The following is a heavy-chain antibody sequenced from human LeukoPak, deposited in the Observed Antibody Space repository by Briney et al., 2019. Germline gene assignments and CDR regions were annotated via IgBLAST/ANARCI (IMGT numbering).Heavy chain of an antibody. CDR2: IYSGGST. D-gene: IGHD3-16*01. CDR3: ARENTRGGPSSNFDY. J-gene: IGHJ4*02. V-gene: IGHV3-66*01. CDR1: GFTVSSNY. Sequence: PGGSLRLSCAASGFTVSSNYMSWVRQAPGKGLEWVSVIYSGGSTYYADSVKGRFTISRDNSKSTLYLQMNSLRAEDTAVYYCARENTRGGPSSNFDYWGQGTLVTVSS.